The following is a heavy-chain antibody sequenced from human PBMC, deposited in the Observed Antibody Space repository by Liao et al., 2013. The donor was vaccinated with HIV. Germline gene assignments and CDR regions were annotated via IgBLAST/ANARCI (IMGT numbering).Heavy chain of an antibody. V-gene: IGHV4-61*02. Sequence: QLQLQESGPGLVKPSQTLTLTCSVSGGSISSGSFYWSWIRQPAGRGLEWIGRIYTSGSTNYNPSLKSRVTVSVDTSKNQFSLKLSSVTAADTAVYYCARGELGGWRNLLAYWGQGTLVTVSS. CDR3: ARGELGGWRNLLAY. CDR1: GGSISSGSFY. J-gene: IGHJ4*02. D-gene: IGHD1-14*01. CDR2: IYTSGST.